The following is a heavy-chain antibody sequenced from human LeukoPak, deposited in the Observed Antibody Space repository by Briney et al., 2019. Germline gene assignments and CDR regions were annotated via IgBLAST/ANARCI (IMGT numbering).Heavy chain of an antibody. CDR1: GFTFSSYG. CDR2: IRYDGSNK. D-gene: IGHD5-18*01. Sequence: TGGSLRLSCAASGFTFSSYGMHWVRQAPGKGLEWVAFIRYDGSNKYYADSVKGRFTISRDNAKNTLYLQMNSLRAEDTAVYYCAKSWSQTWIQLWLRSYYYYYYYMDVWGKGTTVTVSS. J-gene: IGHJ6*03. CDR3: AKSWSQTWIQLWLRSYYYYYYYMDV. V-gene: IGHV3-30*02.